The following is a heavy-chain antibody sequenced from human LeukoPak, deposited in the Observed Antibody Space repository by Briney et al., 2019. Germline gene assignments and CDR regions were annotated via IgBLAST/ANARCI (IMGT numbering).Heavy chain of an antibody. CDR2: IKKDGSEK. Sequence: GGSLRLSCAASGFTFDNYWVNGVRQTPGKGPEWVATIKKDGSEKLYVDSVKGRFIISRDNAKNSLCLQMNSVRAEDTGVYYCAPGRGDPSGQGNLVTASS. CDR3: APGRGDP. CDR1: GFTFDNYW. D-gene: IGHD1-26*01. J-gene: IGHJ5*02. V-gene: IGHV3-7*01.